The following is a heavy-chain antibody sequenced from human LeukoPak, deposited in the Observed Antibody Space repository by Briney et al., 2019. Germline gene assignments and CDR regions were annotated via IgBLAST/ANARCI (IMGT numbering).Heavy chain of an antibody. J-gene: IGHJ5*02. Sequence: ASVKVSCKASGYTFTSYGISWVRQAPGQGLEWMGWISAYNGNTNYAQKLQGRVTMTTDTSTSIAYMELRSLRSDDTAVYYCARDRGWFGELGSSFDPWGQGTLVTVSS. D-gene: IGHD3-10*01. CDR1: GYTFTSYG. V-gene: IGHV1-18*01. CDR2: ISAYNGNT. CDR3: ARDRGWFGELGSSFDP.